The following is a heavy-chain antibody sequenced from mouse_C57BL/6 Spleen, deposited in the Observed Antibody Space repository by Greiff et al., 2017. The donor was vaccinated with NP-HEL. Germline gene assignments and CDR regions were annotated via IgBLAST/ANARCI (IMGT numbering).Heavy chain of an antibody. J-gene: IGHJ3*01. Sequence: EVKLMESGGGLVKPGGSLKLSCAASGFTFSSYAMSWVRQTPEKRLEWVATISDGGSYTYYPDNVKGRFTISRDNAKNNLYLQMSHLKSEDTAMYYCARVETGAWFAYWGQGTLVTVSA. CDR2: ISDGGSYT. V-gene: IGHV5-4*03. CDR3: ARVETGAWFAY. CDR1: GFTFSSYA. D-gene: IGHD3-2*01.